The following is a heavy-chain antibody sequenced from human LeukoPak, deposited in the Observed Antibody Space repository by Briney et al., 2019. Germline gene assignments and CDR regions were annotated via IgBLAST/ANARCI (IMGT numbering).Heavy chain of an antibody. CDR2: IIPIFGTA. CDR1: GGTFSSYA. J-gene: IGHJ5*02. CDR3: AREGEAAAGTESPTINWFDP. Sequence: ASVKVSCKASGGTFSSYAISWVLQAPGQGLEWMGRIIPIFGTANYAQKFQGRVTITTDESTSTAYMELSSLRSEDTAVYYCAREGEAAAGTESPTINWFDPWGQGTLVTVSS. D-gene: IGHD6-13*01. V-gene: IGHV1-69*05.